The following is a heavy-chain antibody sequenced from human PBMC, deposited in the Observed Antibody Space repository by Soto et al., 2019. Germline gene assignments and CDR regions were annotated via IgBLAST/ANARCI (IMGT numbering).Heavy chain of an antibody. Sequence: GGSLRLSCAASGFSFSSYAMSWIRQAPGKGLEWVSAISGSGGSTYYADSVKGRFTISRDNSENTLYLQMNSLRAEDTAVYYCSIDLYTGSYRAFDIWGKGTMVAVS. V-gene: IGHV3-23*01. CDR1: GFSFSSYA. J-gene: IGHJ3*02. CDR2: ISGSGGST. D-gene: IGHD1-26*01. CDR3: SIDLYTGSYRAFDI.